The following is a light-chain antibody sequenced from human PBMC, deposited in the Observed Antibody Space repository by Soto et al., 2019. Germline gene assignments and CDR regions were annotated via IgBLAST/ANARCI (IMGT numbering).Light chain of an antibody. V-gene: IGKV3D-20*02. CDR1: QTVNSDY. CDR2: ATS. CDR3: QQYINWPIT. J-gene: IGKJ5*01. Sequence: IVLTQSPGTLSLSHGETATLSCRASQTVNSDYLAWFQQRPGQAPRLLIFATSRRATDIPDRFSGSGSGTDFTLTFSSLEPEDFAVYYCQQYINWPITFGQGTRLEIK.